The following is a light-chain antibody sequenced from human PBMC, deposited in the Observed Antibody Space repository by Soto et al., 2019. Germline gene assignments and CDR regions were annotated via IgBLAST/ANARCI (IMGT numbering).Light chain of an antibody. Sequence: DIHMTQSPSSLSASVGDIFTITCRASLPISNYLAWYQQKPGKIPNLLIYAASTLQAGVPSRFSGSGSGTDLTITISSMKNEDVEAYYCQKYNSDTLTFGGGTKVDIK. CDR3: QKYNSDTLT. CDR1: LPISNY. CDR2: AAS. V-gene: IGKV1-27*01. J-gene: IGKJ4*01.